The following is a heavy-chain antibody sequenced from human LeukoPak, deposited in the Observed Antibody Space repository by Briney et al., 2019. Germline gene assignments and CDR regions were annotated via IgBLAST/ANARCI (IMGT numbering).Heavy chain of an antibody. CDR1: GFTFTEYS. CDR3: ARVRGPTLKTCYMDV. J-gene: IGHJ6*03. D-gene: IGHD3-10*01. Sequence: PGGSLRLSCAASGFTFTEYSIILVRQAPGKGLEWVSFISDISDRSSTIHYADSVKGRFTISRDNAERSVYLQMNSLRADDTAVYYCARVRGPTLKTCYMDVWGTGTTVTVSS. CDR2: ISDRSSTI. V-gene: IGHV3-48*04.